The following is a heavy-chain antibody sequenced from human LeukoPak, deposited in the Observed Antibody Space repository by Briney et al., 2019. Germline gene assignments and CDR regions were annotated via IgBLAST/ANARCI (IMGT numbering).Heavy chain of an antibody. Sequence: GGSLRLSCAASGFTFSDYWMTWVRQAPGKGLEWVANIKQDGSEKDYVDSVKGRFTISRDNTNNSLYLQMDSLRVEDTAVYYCAREGGYSSGYYYWGQGTLVTVSS. D-gene: IGHD3-22*01. CDR2: IKQDGSEK. CDR1: GFTFSDYW. V-gene: IGHV3-7*01. J-gene: IGHJ4*02. CDR3: AREGGYSSGYYY.